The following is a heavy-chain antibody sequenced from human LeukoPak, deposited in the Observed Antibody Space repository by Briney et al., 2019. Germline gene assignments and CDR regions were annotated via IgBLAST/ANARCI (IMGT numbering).Heavy chain of an antibody. D-gene: IGHD5-24*01. CDR1: GGSISSYY. CDR3: ARLGGDGYNHY. J-gene: IGHJ4*02. Sequence: PSETLSLTCTVSGGSISSYYWSWIRQPPGKGLEWIGYIYYSGSTNYNPSLKSRVTISVDTSKNQFSLKLSSVTAADTAVYYCARLGGDGYNHYWGQGTLVTVSS. V-gene: IGHV4-59*01. CDR2: IYYSGST.